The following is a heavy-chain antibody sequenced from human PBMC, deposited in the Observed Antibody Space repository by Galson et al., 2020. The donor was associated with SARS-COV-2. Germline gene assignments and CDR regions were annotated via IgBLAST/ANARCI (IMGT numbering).Heavy chain of an antibody. CDR2: ISHTGGNT. Sequence: TGGSLRLSCAASGFTFSTSAMTWVRQGPGKGLEWVSTISHTGGNTYSAASVKGRFTISRDNSKNTLSLQMSGLSVDDTARYYCARVLRYVDGGGDDALDVLGQWTMVTVSS. CDR3: ARVLRYVDGGGDDALDV. V-gene: IGHV3-23*01. J-gene: IGHJ3*01. D-gene: IGHD3-9*01. CDR1: GFTFSTSA.